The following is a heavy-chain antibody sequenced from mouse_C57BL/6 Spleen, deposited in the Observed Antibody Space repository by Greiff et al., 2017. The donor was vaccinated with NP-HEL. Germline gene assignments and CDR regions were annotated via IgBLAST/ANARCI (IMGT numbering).Heavy chain of an antibody. V-gene: IGHV14-4*01. J-gene: IGHJ4*01. D-gene: IGHD1-1*01. CDR3: KGSDYYGSSYVEDAMDY. CDR1: GFNIKDDY. Sequence: VQLQQSGAELVRPGASVKLSCTASGFNIKDDYMHWVKQRPEQGLEWIGWIDPENGDTEYASKFQGKATITADTSSNTAYLQLSSLTSEDTAVYYCKGSDYYGSSYVEDAMDYWGQGTSVTVSS. CDR2: IDPENGDT.